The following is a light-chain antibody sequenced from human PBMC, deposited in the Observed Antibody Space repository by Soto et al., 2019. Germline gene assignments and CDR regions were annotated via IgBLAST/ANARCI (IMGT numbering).Light chain of an antibody. Sequence: QSALTQPASVSGSPGQSITISCTGTSSDVGGYNYVSWYQQHPGKAPKLMIYDVSNRPSGVSNRFSGSKSGNTASLTISGLQAEDEADYYCSSYTSSGGVVFGGGTQLTVL. J-gene: IGLJ2*01. CDR2: DVS. V-gene: IGLV2-14*01. CDR3: SSYTSSGGVV. CDR1: SSDVGGYNY.